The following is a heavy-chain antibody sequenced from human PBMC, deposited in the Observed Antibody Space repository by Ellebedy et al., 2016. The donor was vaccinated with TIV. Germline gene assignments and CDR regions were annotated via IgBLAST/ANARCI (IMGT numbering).Heavy chain of an antibody. CDR2: IKEDGSQT. CDR1: GFTFSTYW. CDR3: AKDRGYFTFDY. V-gene: IGHV3-7*03. D-gene: IGHD3-9*01. Sequence: GESLKISCATSGFTFSTYWMAWVRQAPGKGLEWVANIKEDGSQTYYVGSVKGRFTISRYNAKNSLYLQMNSLRADDTAVYYCAKDRGYFTFDYWGQGSLITVSS. J-gene: IGHJ4*02.